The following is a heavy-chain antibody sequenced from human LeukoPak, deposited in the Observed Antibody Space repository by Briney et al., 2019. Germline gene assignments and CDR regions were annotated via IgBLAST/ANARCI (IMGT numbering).Heavy chain of an antibody. CDR3: ASRYGSGTYYPFDY. J-gene: IGHJ4*02. V-gene: IGHV3-21*06. D-gene: IGHD3-10*01. CDR2: ISSGSNYI. CDR1: GFTFSSYS. Sequence: GGSLRLSCAASGFTFSSYSMNWVRQAPGEGLEWVSYISSGSNYIYYADSVKGRFTISRDNAKNSLYLQMNSMRAEDTAVYYCASRYGSGTYYPFDYWGQGILVTVSS.